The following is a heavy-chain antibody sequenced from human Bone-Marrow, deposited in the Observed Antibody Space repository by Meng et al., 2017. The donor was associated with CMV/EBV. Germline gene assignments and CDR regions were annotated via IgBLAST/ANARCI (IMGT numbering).Heavy chain of an antibody. CDR2: IKSKTDGGTT. Sequence: GESLKISCVASGFTFSTSWIHWVRQAPGKGLEWVGRIKSKTDGGTTGYAAPVKGRFTISRDDSKNTLYLQMNSLKTEDTAVYFCAKAPKTSSYCSCAKPGPWGHRALVTVSS. V-gene: IGHV3-15*01. CDR1: GFTFSTSW. D-gene: IGHD6-6*01. CDR3: AKAPKTSSYCSCAKPGP. J-gene: IGHJ5*02.